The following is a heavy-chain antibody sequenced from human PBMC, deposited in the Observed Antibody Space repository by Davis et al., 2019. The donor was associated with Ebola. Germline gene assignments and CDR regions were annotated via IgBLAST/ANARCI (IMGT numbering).Heavy chain of an antibody. CDR1: AGTFSTYA. CDR2: IIPIFGTT. V-gene: IGHV1-69*13. J-gene: IGHJ5*02. CDR3: VRDYNGSWFGWFDP. D-gene: IGHD6-13*01. Sequence: SLKVSCKASAGTFSTYAISWVRQAPGQGLEWMGGIIPIFGTTNYAQKFQGRVAITADESTSTAYMGLNSLRSEDSAVYYCVRDYNGSWFGWFDPWGQGTLVTVSS.